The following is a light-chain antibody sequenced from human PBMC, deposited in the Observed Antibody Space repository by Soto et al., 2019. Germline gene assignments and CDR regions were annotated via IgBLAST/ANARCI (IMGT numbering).Light chain of an antibody. J-gene: IGLJ1*01. CDR3: CSHAGDNTYV. Sequence: VLTQPPSASGSPGQSVTISCTGTSSDVGGYNYVSWYQQHPGKAPKLMIYEVTKRPSGVPDRFSGSKSGNTASLTVSGLQAEDEADYFCCSHAGDNTYVFGTGTRSPS. V-gene: IGLV2-8*01. CDR1: SSDVGGYNY. CDR2: EVT.